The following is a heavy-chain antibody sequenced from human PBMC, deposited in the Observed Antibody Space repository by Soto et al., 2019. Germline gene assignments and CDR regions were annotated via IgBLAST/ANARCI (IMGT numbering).Heavy chain of an antibody. CDR2: ISSSSSYI. V-gene: IGHV3-21*01. D-gene: IGHD3-9*01. CDR3: ARDPYYVILTGYYNDY. J-gene: IGHJ4*02. Sequence: EVQLVESGGGLVKPGGSLRLSCAASGFTFSSYSMNWVRQAPGKGLEWVSSISSSSSYIYYADSVKGRFTICRDNDKNSPYLQMNSLRAEDTAVYYCARDPYYVILTGYYNDYWGQGTLVTVSS. CDR1: GFTFSSYS.